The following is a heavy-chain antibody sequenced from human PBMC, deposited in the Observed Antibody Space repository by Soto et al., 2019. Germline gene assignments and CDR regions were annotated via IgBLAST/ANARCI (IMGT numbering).Heavy chain of an antibody. J-gene: IGHJ6*04. V-gene: IGHV1-18*01. CDR3: ARKGYIGNFGLDV. CDR2: ISISKGKT. D-gene: IGHD5-12*01. CDR1: GYTFLNYD. Sequence: ASVKVSCKASGYTFLNYDVACVRRAPGQGLEWMGWISISKGKTYYQQSLQGRVTMTTDTATTTSYMEVRSLRSDDTAVYYCARKGYIGNFGLDVWGKGTTVRVSS.